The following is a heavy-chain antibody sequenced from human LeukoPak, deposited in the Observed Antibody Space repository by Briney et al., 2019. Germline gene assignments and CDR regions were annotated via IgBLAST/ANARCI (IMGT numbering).Heavy chain of an antibody. D-gene: IGHD3-22*01. CDR2: ISAYNGNT. Sequence: ASVKVSCKASGYTFTSYGISWVRQAPGQGLEWMGWISAYNGNTNYAQKLQGRVTMTTDTSTSTAYMELRSLRSDDTAVYYCARDFYYYDSSGYYPGGYYYYYMDVWGKGTTVTVSS. J-gene: IGHJ6*03. V-gene: IGHV1-18*01. CDR3: ARDFYYYDSSGYYPGGYYYYYMDV. CDR1: GYTFTSYG.